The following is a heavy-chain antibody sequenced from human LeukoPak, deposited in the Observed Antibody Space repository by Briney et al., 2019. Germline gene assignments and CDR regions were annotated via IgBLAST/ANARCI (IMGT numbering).Heavy chain of an antibody. Sequence: SVKVSCKASGGTFSSYAVSWVRQASGQGLEWMGRIIPIFGTANYAQKFQGRVTITTDESTSTAYMELSSLRSEDTAVYYCARERPDYYDSSGYFGYFDYWGQGTLVTVSS. V-gene: IGHV1-69*05. CDR3: ARERPDYYDSSGYFGYFDY. CDR1: GGTFSSYA. CDR2: IIPIFGTA. J-gene: IGHJ4*02. D-gene: IGHD3-22*01.